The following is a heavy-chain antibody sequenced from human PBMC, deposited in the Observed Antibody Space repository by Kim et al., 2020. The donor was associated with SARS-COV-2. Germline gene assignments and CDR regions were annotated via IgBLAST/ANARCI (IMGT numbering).Heavy chain of an antibody. V-gene: IGHV1-24*01. CDR1: GYTLTELS. J-gene: IGHJ4*02. Sequence: ASVKVSCKVSGYTLTELSMHWVRQAPGKGLEWMGGFDPEDGETIYAQKFQGRVTMTEDTSTDTAYMELSSLRSEDTAVYYCATGGVSYDSSGPLRVYFDYWGQGTLVTVSS. D-gene: IGHD3-22*01. CDR3: ATGGVSYDSSGPLRVYFDY. CDR2: FDPEDGET.